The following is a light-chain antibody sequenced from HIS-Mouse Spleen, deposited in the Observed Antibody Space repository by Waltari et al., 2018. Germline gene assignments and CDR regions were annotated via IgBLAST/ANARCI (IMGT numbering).Light chain of an antibody. CDR3: YSTDSSGNHRV. CDR2: EDS. Sequence: SYDLTQPPSASVPPGPTSRITCAAHALPKNSDYWYRQKSGQAPVPVIYEDSKRPAGIPERFSGSSSGTMATLTISGAQVEDEADYYCYSTDSSGNHRVFGGGTKLTVL. V-gene: IGLV3-10*01. CDR1: ALPKNS. J-gene: IGLJ2*01.